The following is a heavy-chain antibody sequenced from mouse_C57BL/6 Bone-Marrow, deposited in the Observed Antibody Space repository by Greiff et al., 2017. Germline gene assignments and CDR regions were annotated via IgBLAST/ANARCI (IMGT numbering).Heavy chain of an antibody. CDR3: ARDSADGYNY. V-gene: IGHV5-4*01. D-gene: IGHD2-3*01. J-gene: IGHJ2*01. CDR1: GFTFSSYA. CDR2: ISDGGSYT. Sequence: VKLVESGGGLVKPGGSLKLSCAASGFTFSSYAMSWVRQTPEKRLEWVATISDGGSYTYYPDNVKGRFTISRDNAKNNLYLQMSHLKSEDTAMYYCARDSADGYNYWGQGTTLTVSS.